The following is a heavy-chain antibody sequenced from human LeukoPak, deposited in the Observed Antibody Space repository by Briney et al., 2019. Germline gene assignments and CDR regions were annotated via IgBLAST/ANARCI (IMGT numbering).Heavy chain of an antibody. CDR3: AKDLKTGALDY. CDR1: GFTFSNYA. D-gene: IGHD3-10*01. J-gene: IGHJ4*02. Sequence: GGSLRLSCAASGFTFSNYAMSWVRQAPGQGPEWVSGIIANGKTYYRDSVQGRFIISRDNSKNTLYLQLNSLRAEDTAVYYCAKDLKTGALDYWGQGTLVTVSS. V-gene: IGHV3-23*01. CDR2: IIANGKT.